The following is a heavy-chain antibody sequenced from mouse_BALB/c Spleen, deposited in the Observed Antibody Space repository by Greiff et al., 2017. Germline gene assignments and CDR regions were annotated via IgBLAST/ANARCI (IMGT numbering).Heavy chain of an antibody. V-gene: IGHV1-14*01. D-gene: IGHD1-1*02. CDR3: AGGNYYAMDY. Sequence: EVQLQQSGAELVRPGSSVKISCKASGYTFTSYVMHWVKQKPGQGLEWIGYINPYNDGTKYNEKFKGKATLTSDKSSSTAYMELSSLTSEDSAVYYCAGGNYYAMDYWGQGTSVTVSS. CDR2: INPYNDGT. CDR1: GYTFTSYV. J-gene: IGHJ4*01.